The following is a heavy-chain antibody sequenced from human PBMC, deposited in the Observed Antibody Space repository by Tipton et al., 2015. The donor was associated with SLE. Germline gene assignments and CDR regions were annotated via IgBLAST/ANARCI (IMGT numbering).Heavy chain of an antibody. V-gene: IGHV4-4*08. J-gene: IGHJ4*02. D-gene: IGHD1-26*01. CDR1: GGSIYDHY. CDR3: ARGGGSYYDY. CDR2: IHNSGRA. Sequence: TLSLTCAISGGSIYDHYWSWVRLPPGNGLEWIANIHNSGRANYNPSLKSRVTLSSDTSKNQFSLRVRSVTAADTAVYYCARGGGSYYDYWGQGTLVTVSS.